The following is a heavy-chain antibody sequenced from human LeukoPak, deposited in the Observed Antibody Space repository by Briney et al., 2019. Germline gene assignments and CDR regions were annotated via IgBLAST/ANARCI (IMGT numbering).Heavy chain of an antibody. CDR1: GYTFTSYG. CDR3: ARDTDLTGTLDY. D-gene: IGHD1-7*01. Sequence: ASVQVSCKASGYTFTSYGVSWVRQAPGQGLEWMGWISAYNGNTNYAQKLQGRVTMTTDTSTSTAYMELRSLRSDDTAVYYCARDTDLTGTLDYWGQGTLVTVSS. CDR2: ISAYNGNT. J-gene: IGHJ4*02. V-gene: IGHV1-18*01.